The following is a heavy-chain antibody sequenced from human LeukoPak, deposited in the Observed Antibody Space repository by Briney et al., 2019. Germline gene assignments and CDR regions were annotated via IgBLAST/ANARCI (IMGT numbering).Heavy chain of an antibody. V-gene: IGHV1-69*04. CDR2: IIPILGIA. CDR3: ATTQVYYYGMDV. J-gene: IGHJ6*02. Sequence: GASVKVSCKASGYTFTSYGISWVRQAPGQGLEWMGRIIPILGIANYAQKFQGRVTITADKSTSTAYMELSSLRSEDTAVYYCATTQVYYYGMDVWGQGTTVTVSS. CDR1: GYTFTSYG.